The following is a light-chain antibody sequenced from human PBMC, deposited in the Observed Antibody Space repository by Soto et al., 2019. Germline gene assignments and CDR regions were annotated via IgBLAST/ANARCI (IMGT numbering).Light chain of an antibody. CDR3: QQSYSTPPT. CDR2: AAS. V-gene: IGKV1-39*01. J-gene: IGKJ4*01. CDR1: QSLLHSNGYNY. Sequence: TQSPLSLPVTPREPASISCSSSQSLLHSNGYNYVDWYQQKPGKAPKLMIFAASSLQSGVPSRFSGSGSGTDFTLTISSLQPEDFATYYCQQSYSTPPTFGGGTKVDI.